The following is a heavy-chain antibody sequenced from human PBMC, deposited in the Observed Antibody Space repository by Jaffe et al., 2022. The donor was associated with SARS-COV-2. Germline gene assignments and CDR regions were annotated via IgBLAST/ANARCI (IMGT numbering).Heavy chain of an antibody. Sequence: QVQLQESGPGLVKPSQTLSLTCTVSGGSISSGSYYWSWIRQPAGKGLEWIGRIYTSGSTNYNPSLKSRVTISVDTSKNQFSLKLSSVTAADTAVYYCARASTVTRLFDYWGQGTLVTVSS. J-gene: IGHJ4*02. CDR1: GGSISSGSYY. V-gene: IGHV4-61*02. CDR3: ARASTVTRLFDY. CDR2: IYTSGST. D-gene: IGHD4-17*01.